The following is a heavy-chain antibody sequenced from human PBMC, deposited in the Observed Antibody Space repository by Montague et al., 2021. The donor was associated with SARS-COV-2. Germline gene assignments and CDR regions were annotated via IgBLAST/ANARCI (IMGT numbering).Heavy chain of an antibody. D-gene: IGHD1-20*01. J-gene: IGHJ5*02. V-gene: IGHV4-59*13. CDR1: GGSIRSYY. CDR2: IFHSGIT. Sequence: SETLSLTCSVTGGSIRSYYWSWIRQSPGKGLEWIGYIFHSGITDXNPSLKSRVTISVDMSKNQFSLQLNSVTAADSAVYYCARTEYNWNGWFDPWGQGTLVTVSS. CDR3: ARTEYNWNGWFDP.